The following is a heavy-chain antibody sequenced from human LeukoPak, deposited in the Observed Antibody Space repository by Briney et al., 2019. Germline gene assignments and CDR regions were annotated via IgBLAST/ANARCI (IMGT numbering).Heavy chain of an antibody. CDR1: GYTFTGYY. V-gene: IGHV1-2*04. Sequence: ASVKVSCKASGYTFTGYYMHWVRQAPGQGLEWMGWINPNSGGTYPAQKFQGWVTMTRDTSISTAYMELSRLRSDDTAVYYCARDLDDAFDIWGQGTMVTVSS. CDR3: ARDLDDAFDI. CDR2: INPNSGGT. J-gene: IGHJ3*02.